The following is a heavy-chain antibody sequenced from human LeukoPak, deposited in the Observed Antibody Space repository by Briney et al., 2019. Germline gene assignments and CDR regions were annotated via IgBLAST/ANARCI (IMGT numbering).Heavy chain of an antibody. V-gene: IGHV3-23*01. CDR2: ISGSGGIT. Sequence: PGGSLSLSCAVSGYTFSSYALSWVRQAPGKGLEWVSIISGSGGITYYANSVKGRFTISRDRSKNTMYMQMNSLRAEDTAVYYCARGGSQPITMHVFDYWGQGTLVSVSS. CDR3: ARGGSQPITMHVFDY. J-gene: IGHJ4*02. D-gene: IGHD3-10*01. CDR1: GYTFSSYA.